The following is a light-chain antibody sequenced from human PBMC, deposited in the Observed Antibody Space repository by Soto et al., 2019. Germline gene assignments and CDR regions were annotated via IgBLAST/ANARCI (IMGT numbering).Light chain of an antibody. CDR2: GAS. J-gene: IGKJ2*01. V-gene: IGKV3-20*01. Sequence: EIVLTQSPGTLSLSPGERATLSCRASQSFSSRFLAWYQQKPGQAPRLLIYGASSRATGIPDRFSGSGSGTAFTLSISRLEPEDLAVYYCQQYGSSPYTFGQGTKLAI. CDR3: QQYGSSPYT. CDR1: QSFSSRF.